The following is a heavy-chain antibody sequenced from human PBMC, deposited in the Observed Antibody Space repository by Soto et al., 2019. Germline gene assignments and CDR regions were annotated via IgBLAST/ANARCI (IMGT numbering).Heavy chain of an antibody. Sequence: GESLKISCKGSGYKFTTYWIGWVRQMPGKGLEWMAIIYPDDSDSRYSPSFQGQVTISADKSISTAYLQWSSLKASDTAIYYCVATYGDYLDYWGQGTMVTVSS. V-gene: IGHV5-51*01. D-gene: IGHD4-17*01. J-gene: IGHJ4*02. CDR1: GYKFTTYW. CDR2: IYPDDSDS. CDR3: VATYGDYLDY.